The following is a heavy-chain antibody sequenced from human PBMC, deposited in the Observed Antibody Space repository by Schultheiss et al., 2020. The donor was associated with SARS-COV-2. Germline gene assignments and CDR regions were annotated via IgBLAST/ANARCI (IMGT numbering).Heavy chain of an antibody. Sequence: SETLSLTCTVSGGSVSRSGYYWSWIRRPPGKGLEWIGYIYYSGSTYHNPSLKSRVTISADTSKNQFSLKLSSVTAADTAVYYCAGGYMPNDYWGQGTLVTVSS. J-gene: IGHJ4*02. V-gene: IGHV4-31*03. CDR3: AGGYMPNDY. CDR1: GGSVSRSGYY. CDR2: IYYSGST. D-gene: IGHD6-13*01.